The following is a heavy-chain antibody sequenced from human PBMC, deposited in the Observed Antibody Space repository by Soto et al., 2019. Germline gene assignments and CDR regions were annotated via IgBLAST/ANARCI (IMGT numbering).Heavy chain of an antibody. CDR3: AISSIAAAGFDY. V-gene: IGHV5-51*01. CDR2: FYPGDSDT. CDR1: GYRFTSYW. Sequence: PGESLKISCKGSGYRFTSYWIGWVRQMPGKGLEWMGIFYPGDSDTRYSPSFQGQVTISADKSISTAYLQWRSLKGSDTAMYYYAISSIAAAGFDYWGQGTLVTVSS. D-gene: IGHD6-13*01. J-gene: IGHJ4*02.